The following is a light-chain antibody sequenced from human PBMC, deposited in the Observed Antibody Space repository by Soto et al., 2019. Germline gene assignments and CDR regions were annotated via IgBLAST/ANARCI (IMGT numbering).Light chain of an antibody. CDR3: QKYNRTPRT. CDR2: EAS. Sequence: DFQMTQSPSSLPASVGDRVTITCRASQDISDHLAWYQHKPGKVPKLLIYEASTLQSGVPFRFSGGGFGTDFTLTISSLQPEDVATYYCQKYNRTPRTFGQGTKVELK. J-gene: IGKJ1*01. V-gene: IGKV1-27*01. CDR1: QDISDH.